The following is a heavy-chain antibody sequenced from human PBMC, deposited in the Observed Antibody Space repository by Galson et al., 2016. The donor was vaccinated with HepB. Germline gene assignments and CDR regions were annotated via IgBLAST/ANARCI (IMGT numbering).Heavy chain of an antibody. Sequence: SVKVSCKASGYTLTNYDVNWVRQATGQGLEWMGWMNPKSGITGYPQKFQGRIKMTRNTSINTAFMELSSLTSEDTAVYYCASGYDIPWGQGTLVTVSS. J-gene: IGHJ5*02. D-gene: IGHD3-9*01. CDR1: GYTLTNYD. CDR3: ASGYDIP. V-gene: IGHV1-8*01. CDR2: MNPKSGIT.